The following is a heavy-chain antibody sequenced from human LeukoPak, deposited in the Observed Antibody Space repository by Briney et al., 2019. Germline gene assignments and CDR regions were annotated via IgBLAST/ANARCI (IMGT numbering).Heavy chain of an antibody. D-gene: IGHD5-24*01. Sequence: SQTLSLTCTVSGGSISSGGYYWSWIRQHPGKGLEWIGYIYYSGSTYYNPSLKSRVTISVDTSKNQFSLKLSSVTAADTAVYYCARAPPMAHTYWFDPWGQGTLVTVSS. V-gene: IGHV4-31*03. CDR2: IYYSGST. CDR1: GGSISSGGYY. J-gene: IGHJ5*02. CDR3: ARAPPMAHTYWFDP.